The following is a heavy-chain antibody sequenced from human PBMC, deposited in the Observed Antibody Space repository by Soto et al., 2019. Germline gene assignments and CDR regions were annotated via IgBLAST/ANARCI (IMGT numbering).Heavy chain of an antibody. J-gene: IGHJ4*02. CDR2: IYSTGTT. CDR3: AKDGRGSGSHYNSFGY. V-gene: IGHV3-53*01. Sequence: EVQLVESGGGLIQPGGSLKLSCAASGFTVGNNYMSWVRQAPGKGLEWVSLIYSTGTTKYADSVKGRFTVSRDNAKNTLYLQMNSQRAEDTAVYYCAKDGRGSGSHYNSFGYWGQGTLVTVSS. D-gene: IGHD3-10*01. CDR1: GFTVGNNY.